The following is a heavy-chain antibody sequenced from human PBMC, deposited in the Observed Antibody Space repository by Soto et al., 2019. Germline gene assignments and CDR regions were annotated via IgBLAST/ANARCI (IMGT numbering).Heavy chain of an antibody. CDR2: IYDSGGN. CDR3: ARGDRITVASHPFPYFDN. Sequence: QLQLQESGSGLVKPSQTLSLTCAVSGGSISRGDYSWGWIRQPPGKGLEWIGYIYDSGGNYYNPSLMSRVSLSVDRSKNQFSLKLSSVPAADTAVYYCARGDRITVASHPFPYFDNWGQGALVTVSS. CDR1: GGSISRGDYS. J-gene: IGHJ4*02. V-gene: IGHV4-30-2*01. D-gene: IGHD3-10*01.